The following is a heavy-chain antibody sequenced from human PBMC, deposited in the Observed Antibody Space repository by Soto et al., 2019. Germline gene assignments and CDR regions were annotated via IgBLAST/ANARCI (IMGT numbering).Heavy chain of an antibody. Sequence: QITLKESGPTLVKPTQTLTLTCTFSGFSLSTSGVGVGWIRQPPGKALEWLALIYWDDDKRYSPSLKSRLTITTDTYKNQVVLTLTNRDPVDTATYYCARGLIAEGFDYWGQGTLVTVSS. J-gene: IGHJ4*02. CDR2: IYWDDDK. V-gene: IGHV2-5*02. D-gene: IGHD6-13*01. CDR3: ARGLIAEGFDY. CDR1: GFSLSTSGVG.